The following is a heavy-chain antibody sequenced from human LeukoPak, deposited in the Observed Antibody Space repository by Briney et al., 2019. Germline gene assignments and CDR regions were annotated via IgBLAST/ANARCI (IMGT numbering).Heavy chain of an antibody. CDR3: TTSYDILTGDDY. V-gene: IGHV4-38-2*02. CDR2: IYYSGST. Sequence: SETLSLTCTVSGYSISSGSFWGWVRQPPGKGLEWIGSIYYSGSTYYNPSLKSRLTISVDTSKNQFSLKLSSVTAADTAVYYCTTSYDILTGDDYWGQGTLVTVSS. CDR1: GYSISSGSF. J-gene: IGHJ4*02. D-gene: IGHD3-9*01.